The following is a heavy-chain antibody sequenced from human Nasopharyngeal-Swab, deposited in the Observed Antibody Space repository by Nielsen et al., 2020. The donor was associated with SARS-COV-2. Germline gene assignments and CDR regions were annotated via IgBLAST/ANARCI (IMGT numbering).Heavy chain of an antibody. J-gene: IGHJ4*02. Sequence: SETLSLTCAVYGGSFSGYYWSWIRQPPGKGLEWIGEINHSGSTNYNPSLKSRVTISVDTSKNQFSLKLSSVTAADTAVYYCARGRRSVWVDYWGQGTLVTVSS. CDR2: INHSGST. CDR1: GGSFSGYY. V-gene: IGHV4-34*01. CDR3: ARGRRSVWVDY. D-gene: IGHD1-14*01.